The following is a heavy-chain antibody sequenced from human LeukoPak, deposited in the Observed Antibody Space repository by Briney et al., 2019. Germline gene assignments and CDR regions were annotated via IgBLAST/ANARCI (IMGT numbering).Heavy chain of an antibody. J-gene: IGHJ4*02. CDR1: EYTFTGYY. V-gene: IGHV1-2*02. CDR3: AREAQATSSGYYHDY. D-gene: IGHD3-22*01. Sequence: ASVKVSRKASEYTFTGYYLHWVRQAPGQGLEWMGWINPNSGGTSYAQKFQGRVTMTRDTSISTGYMELNRLRSDDTAVYYCAREAQATSSGYYHDYWGKGILVTVSS. CDR2: INPNSGGT.